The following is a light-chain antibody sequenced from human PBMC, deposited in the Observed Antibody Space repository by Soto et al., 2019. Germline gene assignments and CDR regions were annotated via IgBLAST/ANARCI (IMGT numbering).Light chain of an antibody. CDR2: DVS. CDR1: SSDVGGYNY. J-gene: IGLJ1*01. CDR3: SSYTSSSTLV. V-gene: IGLV2-14*01. Sequence: QSALTQPASVSGSPGQSITISCTGTSSDVGGYNYVSWYQQHPGKAPKLMICDVSNRPSGVSNRFSGSKSGNTASLTISGLQAEDEADYYCSSYTSSSTLVFETGTKVTVL.